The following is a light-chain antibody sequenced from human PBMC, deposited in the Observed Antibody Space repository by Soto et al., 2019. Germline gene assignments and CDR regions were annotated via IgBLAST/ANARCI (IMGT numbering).Light chain of an antibody. J-gene: IGLJ2*01. CDR2: GNS. V-gene: IGLV1-40*01. Sequence: QSVLTQPPSVSGAPGQRVTISCTGSSSNIGAGYDVHWYQQLPGTAPKLLIYGNSNRPSGVPDRFAGSKSGTSASLAITGLQAEDEADYCCQSYGSSRIVVFGGGTKLTVL. CDR3: QSYGSSRIVV. CDR1: SSNIGAGYD.